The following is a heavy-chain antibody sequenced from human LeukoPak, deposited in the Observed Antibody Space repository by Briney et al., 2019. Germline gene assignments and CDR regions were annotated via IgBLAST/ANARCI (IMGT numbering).Heavy chain of an antibody. V-gene: IGHV3-30*18. CDR1: GFTFSSYG. CDR2: IGHDGNNR. Sequence: PGGSLRLSCAASGFTFSSYGMHWVRQAPGKGLEWVAVIGHDGNNRYTDSVKGRFTISRDDSKNTVYLQMNSLRAEDTAVYYCAKDRWGGYSYALALDYWGQGTLVTVSS. J-gene: IGHJ4*02. D-gene: IGHD5-18*01. CDR3: AKDRWGGYSYALALDY.